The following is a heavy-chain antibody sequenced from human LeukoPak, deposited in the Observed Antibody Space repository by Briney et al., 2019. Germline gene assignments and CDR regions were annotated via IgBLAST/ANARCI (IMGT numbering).Heavy chain of an antibody. CDR2: ISSSSYM. D-gene: IGHD2-2*01. V-gene: IGHV3-21*01. CDR3: ARALVVPAAIWSGDDAFDI. CDR1: GFTFSSYS. J-gene: IGHJ3*02. Sequence: PGGSLRLSCAASGFTFSSYSMNWVRQAPGKGLEWVSSISSSSYMYYADSVKGRFTISRDNAKNSLYLQMNSLRAEDTAVYYCARALVVPAAIWSGDDAFDIWGQGTMVTVSS.